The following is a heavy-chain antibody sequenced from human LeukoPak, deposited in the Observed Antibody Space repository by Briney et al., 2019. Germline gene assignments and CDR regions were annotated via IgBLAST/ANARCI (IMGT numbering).Heavy chain of an antibody. V-gene: IGHV4-61*02. CDR3: ARDTVRDGYKGGSY. CDR2: IYTSGSN. J-gene: IGHJ4*02. CDR1: GGSISSGSYY. Sequence: SETLSLTCTVSGGSISSGSYYWSWIRPPAGKGLEWIGRIYTSGSNNYNPSLKCRATISVDTSKTQFPLKLSSVTAADTAVYYCARDTVRDGYKGGSYWGQGTLVTVSS. D-gene: IGHD5-24*01.